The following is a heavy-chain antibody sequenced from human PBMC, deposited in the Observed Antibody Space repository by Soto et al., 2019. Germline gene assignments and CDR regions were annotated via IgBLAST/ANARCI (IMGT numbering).Heavy chain of an antibody. CDR3: ARDARSAIFGVVIHYGMDV. CDR2: ISAYNGNT. V-gene: IGHV1-18*04. J-gene: IGHJ6*02. D-gene: IGHD3-3*01. CDR1: GYTFTGYY. Sequence: ASVKVSCKASGYTFTGYYMHWVRQAPGQGLEWMGWISAYNGNTNYAQKLQGRVTMTTDTSTSTAYMELRSLRSDDTAVYYCARDARSAIFGVVIHYGMDVWGQGTTVTVSS.